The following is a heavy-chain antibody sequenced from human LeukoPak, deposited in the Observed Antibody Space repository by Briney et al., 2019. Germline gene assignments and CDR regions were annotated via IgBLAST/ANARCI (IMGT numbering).Heavy chain of an antibody. V-gene: IGHV4-59*01. CDR1: GGSISSYC. J-gene: IGHJ4*02. Sequence: SETLSLTCTVSGGSISSYCWSWIRQPPGKGLEWIGYIYYSGSTNYNPSLKSRVTISVDTSKNQFSLKLSSVTAADTAVYYCARGGGSCGGADCYYFEYWGQGTLVTVSS. CDR3: ARGGGSCGGADCYYFEY. D-gene: IGHD2-21*01. CDR2: IYYSGST.